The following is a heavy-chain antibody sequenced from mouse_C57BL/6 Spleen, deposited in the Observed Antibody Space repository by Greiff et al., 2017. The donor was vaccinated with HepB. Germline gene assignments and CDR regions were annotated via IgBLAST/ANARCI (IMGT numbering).Heavy chain of an antibody. Sequence: QVQLQQPGAELVRPGTSVKLSCKASGYTFTSYWMHWVKQRPGQGLEWIGVIDPSDSYTNYNQKFKGKATLTVDTSSSTAYMQLSSLTSEDSAVYYCARCYYGNGYFDYWGQGTTLTVSS. J-gene: IGHJ2*01. CDR3: ARCYYGNGYFDY. CDR1: GYTFTSYW. V-gene: IGHV1-59*01. CDR2: IDPSDSYT. D-gene: IGHD2-1*01.